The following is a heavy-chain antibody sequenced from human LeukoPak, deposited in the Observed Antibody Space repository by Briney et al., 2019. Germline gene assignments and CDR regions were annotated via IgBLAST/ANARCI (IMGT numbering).Heavy chain of an antibody. V-gene: IGHV4-59*01. CDR3: ARAMGRDTAMAKTYYYYGMDV. J-gene: IGHJ6*02. CDR1: GGSISSYY. D-gene: IGHD5-18*01. CDR2: IYYSGST. Sequence: PSETLSLTCTVSGGSISSYYWSWIRQPPGKGLEWIGYIYYSGSTNYNPSLKSRVTISVDTSKNQFSLKLSSVTAADTAVYYCARAMGRDTAMAKTYYYYGMDVWGQGTTVTVSS.